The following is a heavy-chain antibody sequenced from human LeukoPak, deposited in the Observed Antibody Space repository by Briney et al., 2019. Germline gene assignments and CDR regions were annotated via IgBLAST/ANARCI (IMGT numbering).Heavy chain of an antibody. J-gene: IGHJ4*02. CDR1: GFTFSSYS. V-gene: IGHV3-21*01. D-gene: IGHD5-18*01. Sequence: GGSLRLSCAASGFTFSSYSMSWVRQAPGKGLEGVSSISSSSSYIYYADSVKGRFTISRDNAKNSLYLQMNSLRAEDTAVYYCARVGYSYGYGCLDYWGQGTLVTVSS. CDR2: ISSSSSYI. CDR3: ARVGYSYGYGCLDY.